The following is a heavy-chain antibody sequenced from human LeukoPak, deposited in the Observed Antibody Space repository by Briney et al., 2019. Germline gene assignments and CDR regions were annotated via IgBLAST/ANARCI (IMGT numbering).Heavy chain of an antibody. J-gene: IGHJ4*02. CDR3: ARPTGYSYGNYFDY. V-gene: IGHV5-51*01. CDR1: GYSFTSYW. D-gene: IGHD5-18*01. CDR2: IYSDDSDT. Sequence: GESLKISCNGSGYSFTSYWIGWVRQMPGKGLEGMGIIYSDDSDTRYSPSFQGQVTISADKSISTAYLQWSSLKASDTAMYYCARPTGYSYGNYFDYWGQGTLVTVSS.